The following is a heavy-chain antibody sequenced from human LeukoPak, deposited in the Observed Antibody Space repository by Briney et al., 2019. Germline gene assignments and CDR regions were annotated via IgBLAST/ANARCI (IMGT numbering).Heavy chain of an antibody. D-gene: IGHD2-8*02. Sequence: GASVKVACKASGSTFTDYYIHWVRQAPGQGLEWLGWMNAKSGDTEYAEKFQARVTMTRDTSITTTYMEVSRLSSDDTAVYYCARQNTGQLDYWGQGTLVTVSS. CDR1: GSTFTDYY. V-gene: IGHV1-2*02. CDR3: ARQNTGQLDY. CDR2: MNAKSGDT. J-gene: IGHJ4*02.